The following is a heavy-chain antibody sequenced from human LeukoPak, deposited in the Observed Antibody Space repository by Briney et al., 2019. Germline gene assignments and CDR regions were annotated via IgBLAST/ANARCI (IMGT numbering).Heavy chain of an antibody. CDR3: ARYSDY. V-gene: IGHV3-48*02. CDR1: GFTFSTYS. D-gene: IGHD4-11*01. J-gene: IGHJ4*02. CDR2: ISSSSSTI. Sequence: PGGSLRLSCAASGFTFSTYSMNRVRQSPGKGLEWVSYISSSSSTIYYADSVKGRFTISRDNAKNSLYLQMNSLRDEDTAVYFCARYSDYWGQGTLVTVSS.